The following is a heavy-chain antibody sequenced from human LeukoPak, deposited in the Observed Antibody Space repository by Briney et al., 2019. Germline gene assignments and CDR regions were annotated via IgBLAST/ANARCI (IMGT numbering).Heavy chain of an antibody. V-gene: IGHV1-2*02. J-gene: IGHJ5*02. CDR3: ARDPTTYYYDSSGYYSVGWFDP. CDR2: INPNSGGT. D-gene: IGHD3-22*01. CDR1: GYTFTGDY. Sequence: GASVKVSCKASGYTFTGDYMHWVRQAPGQGLEWMGWINPNSGGTNYAQKFQGRVTMTRDTSISTAYMELSRLRSDDTAVYYCARDPTTYYYDSSGYYSVGWFDPWGQGTLVTVSS.